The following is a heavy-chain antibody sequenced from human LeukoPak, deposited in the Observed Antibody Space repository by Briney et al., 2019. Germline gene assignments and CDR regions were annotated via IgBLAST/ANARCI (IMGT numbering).Heavy chain of an antibody. Sequence: ASVKVSCKASGYTFTSYDINWVRQATGQGLEWMGLMNPNSGNTGYAQKFQGRVTMTRNTSISTAYMELSSLRSEDTAVYYCARRGSMVRGVITLGYWGQGTLVTVSS. V-gene: IGHV1-8*01. J-gene: IGHJ4*02. CDR2: MNPNSGNT. CDR3: ARRGSMVRGVITLGY. CDR1: GYTFTSYD. D-gene: IGHD3-10*01.